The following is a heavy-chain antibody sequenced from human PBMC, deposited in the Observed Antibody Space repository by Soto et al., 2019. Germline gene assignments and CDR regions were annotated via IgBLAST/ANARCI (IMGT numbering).Heavy chain of an antibody. V-gene: IGHV3-48*03. D-gene: IGHD2-2*01. J-gene: IGHJ6*02. CDR3: ARELDCSSTSCYFYYYYGMEV. CDR1: GFTFSSYE. Sequence: EVQLVESGGGLVQPGGSLRLSCAASGFTFSSYEMNWVRQAPGKGLEWVSYISSSGSTIYYADSVKGRFTISRDNAKNSLYLQMNSLRAEDTAVYYCARELDCSSTSCYFYYYYGMEVWGQGTTVTVSS. CDR2: ISSSGSTI.